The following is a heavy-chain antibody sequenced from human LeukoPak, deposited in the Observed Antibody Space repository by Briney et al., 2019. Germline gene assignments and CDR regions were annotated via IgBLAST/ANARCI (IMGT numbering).Heavy chain of an antibody. D-gene: IGHD2-2*03. V-gene: IGHV1-8*03. CDR1: GYTFTSYD. CDR3: ARVNIGYCSSTSCLGAFDI. CDR2: MNPNSGNT. Sequence: ASVKVSCKASGYTFTSYDINWVRQATGQGLEWMGWMNPNSGNTGYAQKFQGRVTITRNTSISTAYMELSSLRSEDTAVYYYARVNIGYCSSTSCLGAFDIWGQGTMVTVSS. J-gene: IGHJ3*02.